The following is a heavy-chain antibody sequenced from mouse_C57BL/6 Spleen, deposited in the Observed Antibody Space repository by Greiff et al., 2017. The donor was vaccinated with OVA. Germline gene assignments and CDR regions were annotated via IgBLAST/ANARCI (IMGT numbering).Heavy chain of an antibody. J-gene: IGHJ3*01. CDR1: GYTFTDYY. Sequence: QVQLQQSGPELVKPGASVKISCKASGYTFTDYYINWVKPRPGKGLEWIGWIYPGSGNTKYNEKFKGKATLTVDTSSSTAYMQLSSLTSEDSAVYFCAREVVFAYWGQGTLVTVSA. CDR2: IYPGSGNT. CDR3: AREVVFAY. V-gene: IGHV1-84*01. D-gene: IGHD1-1*02.